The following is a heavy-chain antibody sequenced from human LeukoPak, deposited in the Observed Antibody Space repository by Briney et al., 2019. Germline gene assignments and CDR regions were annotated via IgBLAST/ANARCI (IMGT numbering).Heavy chain of an antibody. J-gene: IGHJ4*02. CDR3: AKDSYGIVGSRFDY. D-gene: IGHD1-26*01. Sequence: PGGSLRLSCAASGFTFSSYSMNWVRQAPGKGLEWVSYISSSSSTIYYADSVKGRFTISRDNAKNSLYLQMNSLRAEDTALYYCAKDSYGIVGSRFDYWGQGTLVTVSS. CDR1: GFTFSSYS. CDR2: ISSSSSTI. V-gene: IGHV3-48*04.